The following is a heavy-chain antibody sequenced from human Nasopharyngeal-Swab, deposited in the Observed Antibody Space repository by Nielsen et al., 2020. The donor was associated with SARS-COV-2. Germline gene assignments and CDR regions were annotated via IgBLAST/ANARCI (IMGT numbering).Heavy chain of an antibody. CDR3: AREGRYCSGGSCKDYYYYYMDV. CDR2: TYYRSKWYN. V-gene: IGHV6-1*01. D-gene: IGHD2-15*01. CDR1: GDSVSSNSAA. Sequence: SQTLSLTCAISGDSVSSNSAAWNWIRQSPSRGLEWLGRTYYRSKWYNDYAVSVKSRITINPDTSKNQFSLQLNSVTPEDTAVYYCAREGRYCSGGSCKDYYYYYMDVWGKGTTVIVSS. J-gene: IGHJ6*03.